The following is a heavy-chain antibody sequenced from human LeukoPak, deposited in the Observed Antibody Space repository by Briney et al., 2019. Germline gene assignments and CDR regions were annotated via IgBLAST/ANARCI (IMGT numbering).Heavy chain of an antibody. CDR2: ISSVGTNI. V-gene: IGHV3-11*01. CDR1: GFTFSDYY. Sequence: GGSLRLSCAASGFTFSDYYVAWIRQAPGKGLGWISYISSVGTNIYYADSVKGRFTISRDNAKNSLYLQMDSLRVDDTAVYYCARGGWKRWLAVFDYWGQGTLVTVSS. J-gene: IGHJ4*02. D-gene: IGHD5-24*01. CDR3: ARGGWKRWLAVFDY.